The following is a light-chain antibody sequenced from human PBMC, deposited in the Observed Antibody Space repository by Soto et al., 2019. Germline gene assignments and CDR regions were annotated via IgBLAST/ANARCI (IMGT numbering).Light chain of an antibody. CDR3: QQYNNWPS. CDR1: QSVSSSS. CDR2: EAS. Sequence: EIVLTQSPGTLSLSPGERATLSCRASQSVSSSSLAWYQQNPGQAPRLLIYEASSRATGIPDRFSGSGSGTDFTLTISRLEPEDFAVYYCQQYNNWPSFGQGTKVDIK. V-gene: IGKV3-20*01. J-gene: IGKJ1*01.